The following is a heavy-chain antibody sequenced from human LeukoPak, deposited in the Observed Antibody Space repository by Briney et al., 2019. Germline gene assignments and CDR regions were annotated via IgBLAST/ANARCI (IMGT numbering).Heavy chain of an antibody. CDR1: GFPFDDYA. Sequence: GRSLRLSCAASGFPFDDYAMHWVRQAPGKGLEWVSGISWNSGSIGYADSVKGRFTISRDNAKNSLYLQMNSRRAEDTALYYCAKSGLGYCSSTSCSTPFDYWGQGTLVTVSS. V-gene: IGHV3-9*01. CDR2: ISWNSGSI. CDR3: AKSGLGYCSSTSCSTPFDY. D-gene: IGHD2-2*01. J-gene: IGHJ4*02.